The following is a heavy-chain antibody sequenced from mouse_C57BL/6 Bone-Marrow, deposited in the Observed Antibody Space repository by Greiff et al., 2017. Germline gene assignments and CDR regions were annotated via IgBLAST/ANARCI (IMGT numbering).Heavy chain of an antibody. V-gene: IGHV1-64*01. CDR1: GYTFTSYC. CDR2: IHPNSGST. Sequence: VQLQQPGAELVRPGASVKLSCKASGYTFTSYCMHWVKQRPGQGLEWIGMIHPNSGSTNYNEKFKGKATLTADKSSSTAYMQLSSLTCEDSAVYYCARRSAGYWFAYWGQGTLVTVSA. J-gene: IGHJ3*01. CDR3: ARRSAGYWFAY. D-gene: IGHD3-2*02.